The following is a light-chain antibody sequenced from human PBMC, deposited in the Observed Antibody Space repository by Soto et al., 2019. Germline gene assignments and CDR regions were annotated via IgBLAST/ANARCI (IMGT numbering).Light chain of an antibody. CDR2: DVT. CDR1: SSDVGGYNF. Sequence: QSVLTQPRSVSGSPGQSVTISCTGTSSDVGGYNFVSWYQQHPGKVPKLMIYDVTKRPSGVPDRFSGSKSGNTASLTISGLQTEDEADYYCCSYAGRYIVVFGGGTKLTV. J-gene: IGLJ2*01. CDR3: CSYAGRYIVV. V-gene: IGLV2-11*01.